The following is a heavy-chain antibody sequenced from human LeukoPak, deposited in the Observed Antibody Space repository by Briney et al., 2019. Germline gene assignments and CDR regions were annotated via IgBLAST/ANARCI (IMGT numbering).Heavy chain of an antibody. CDR1: GFTFTNYG. D-gene: IGHD6-13*01. CDR3: ARGVNIATAGAHFDY. CDR2: IWYDGSNK. V-gene: IGHV3-33*01. Sequence: PGRSLRLSCVASGFTFTNYGMHWVRQAPGKGLEWVAVIWYDGSNKYYADSVKGRFTISRDNSKNTLYLQMNSLRDEDTAVYSCARGVNIATAGAHFDYWGHGTLVTVSS. J-gene: IGHJ4*01.